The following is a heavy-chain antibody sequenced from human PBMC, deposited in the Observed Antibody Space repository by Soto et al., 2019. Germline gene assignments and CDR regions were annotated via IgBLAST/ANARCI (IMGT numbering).Heavy chain of an antibody. J-gene: IGHJ3*02. CDR1: GFTFDDYG. CDR2: INWNSGST. V-gene: IGHV3-20*04. D-gene: IGHD5-18*01. CDR3: ARVGYSYGGGDSFDI. Sequence: EVQLGESGGGVVRPGGSLRLSCAASGFTFDDYGMSWVRQAPGKGLEWVSGINWNSGSTGYADPVKGRFTISRDNAKNSLYLQMNSLRAEDSALYYCARVGYSYGGGDSFDIWGQGTMVTVSS.